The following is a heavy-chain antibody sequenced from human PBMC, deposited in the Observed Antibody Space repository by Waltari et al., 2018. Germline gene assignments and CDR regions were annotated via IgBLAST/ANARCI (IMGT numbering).Heavy chain of an antibody. CDR2: MYHSGTT. V-gene: IGHV4-4*02. CDR3: VRDNRWAEDGFRYFQF. Sequence: QVQLQESGPGLVKPSGTLSLTCAVSGGSVTSSHWWSWVRQAPGKGLEWIGEMYHSGTTNYNPLRKSRVTMSLDRAKNQFSLKLSSVTAADTAVYYCVRDNRWAEDGFRYFQFWDQGTLVTVSS. D-gene: IGHD5-12*01. CDR1: GGSVTSSHW. J-gene: IGHJ1*01.